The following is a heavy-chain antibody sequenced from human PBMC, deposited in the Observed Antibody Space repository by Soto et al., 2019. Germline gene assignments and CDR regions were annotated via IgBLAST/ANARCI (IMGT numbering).Heavy chain of an antibody. CDR2: INPSGGST. V-gene: IGHV1-46*01. CDR1: GYTFTSYY. Sequence: ASVKVSCKASGYTFTSYYMHWVRQAPGRGLEWMGIINPSGGSTSYAQKFQGRVTMTRDTSTSTVYMELSSLRSEDTAVYYCARSFSYYDSSGSVNWFDPWGQGTLVTVLL. D-gene: IGHD3-22*01. J-gene: IGHJ5*02. CDR3: ARSFSYYDSSGSVNWFDP.